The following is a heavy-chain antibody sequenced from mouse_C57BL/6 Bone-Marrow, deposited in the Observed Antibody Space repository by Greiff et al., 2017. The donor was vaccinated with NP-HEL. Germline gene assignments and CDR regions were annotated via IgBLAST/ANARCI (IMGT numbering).Heavy chain of an antibody. J-gene: IGHJ4*01. D-gene: IGHD4-1*02. Sequence: LQQPGAELVRPGSSVKLSCKASGYTFTSYWMDWVKQRPGQGLEWIGNIYPSDSETHYNQKFKDKATLTVYKSSSTAYMQLSSLTSEDSAVYYCARSPIQLPYAMDYWGQGTSVTVSS. CDR1: GYTFTSYW. V-gene: IGHV1-61*01. CDR3: ARSPIQLPYAMDY. CDR2: IYPSDSET.